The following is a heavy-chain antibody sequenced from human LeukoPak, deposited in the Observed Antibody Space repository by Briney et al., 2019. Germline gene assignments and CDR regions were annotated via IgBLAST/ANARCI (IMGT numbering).Heavy chain of an antibody. D-gene: IGHD6-19*01. CDR3: AREVAVPGVNAFDI. J-gene: IGHJ3*02. CDR1: GYTFTGHY. CDR2: INPNSGGT. V-gene: IGHV1-2*02. Sequence: ASVKVSCKASGYTFTGHYMHWVRQAPGQGLEWMGWINPNSGGTNYAQKFQGRVTMTRDTSISTAYMELSWLRSDDTAVYYCAREVAVPGVNAFDIWGQGTRVTVSS.